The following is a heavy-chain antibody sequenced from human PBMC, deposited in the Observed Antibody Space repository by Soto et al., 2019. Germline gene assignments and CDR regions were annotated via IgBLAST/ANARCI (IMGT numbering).Heavy chain of an antibody. D-gene: IGHD3-10*01. CDR2: IDAATGDT. V-gene: IGHV1-3*01. Sequence: QVQLVESGAEVKKPGASVKVSCKAFGYTLTTHAMNWVRQAPGQGLAWMGWIDAATGDTRYSQKFQGRVTITRDTSASTAYMEVSGLTPEDTAVYYCARVSRGFYSAMGVWGQGTAVTVSS. CDR3: ARVSRGFYSAMGV. J-gene: IGHJ6*02. CDR1: GYTLTTHA.